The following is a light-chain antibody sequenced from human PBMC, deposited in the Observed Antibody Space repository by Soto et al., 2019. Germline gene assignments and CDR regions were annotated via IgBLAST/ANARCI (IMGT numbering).Light chain of an antibody. CDR2: DVT. CDR1: SSDVGGYNY. J-gene: IGLJ1*01. CDR3: CSHAGSYTYV. Sequence: QSVLTQPRSVSGSPGQSLTISCTGTSSDVGGYNYVSWYQQYPGKVPKLMIYDVTKRPSGVPDRFSGSKSGNTASLTTSGLQAEDEADYYCCSHAGSYTYVFGTGTKVTV. V-gene: IGLV2-11*01.